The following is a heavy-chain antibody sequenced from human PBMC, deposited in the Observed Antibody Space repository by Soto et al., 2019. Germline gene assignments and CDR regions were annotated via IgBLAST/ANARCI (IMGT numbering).Heavy chain of an antibody. J-gene: IGHJ4*02. CDR3: ARGTDLTGQFDY. D-gene: IGHD7-27*01. CDR2: INAGNGNT. V-gene: IGHV1-3*01. Sequence: VSVKVSCKASGYTFTSYAMHWVRQAPGQRLEWMGWINAGNGNTKYSQKFQGRVTITRDTSASTAYMELSSLRSEDTAVYYCARGTDLTGQFDYWGQGTLVTVSS. CDR1: GYTFTSYA.